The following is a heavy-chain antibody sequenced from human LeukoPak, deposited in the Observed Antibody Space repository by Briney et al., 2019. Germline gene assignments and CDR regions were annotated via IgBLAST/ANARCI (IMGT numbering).Heavy chain of an antibody. J-gene: IGHJ4*02. CDR1: GFTFGDYA. V-gene: IGHV3-49*03. CDR3: TRDGVTYYYDSSSIPDY. Sequence: PGGSLRLSCTASGFTFGDYAMSWFRQAPGKGLEWVGFIRSKAYGGTTEYAASVKGRFTISRDDSKSIAYLQMNSLKTEDTAVYYCTRDGVTYYYDSSSIPDYWGQGTLVTVSS. CDR2: IRSKAYGGTT. D-gene: IGHD3-22*01.